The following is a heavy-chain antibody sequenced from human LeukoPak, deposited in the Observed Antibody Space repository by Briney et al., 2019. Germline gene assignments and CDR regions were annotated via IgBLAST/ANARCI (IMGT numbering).Heavy chain of an antibody. J-gene: IGHJ4*02. D-gene: IGHD3-3*01. CDR1: GFTFSSYA. Sequence: PGGSLRLSCAASGFTFSSYAMSWFRQTPGKGLEWVSAISGSGGSKYYADSGKGRFTLSRDNSKNTLYLQMNSLRAEDTAVYYCAKDGGITIFGVVSTTEFDYWGQGTLVTVSS. V-gene: IGHV3-23*01. CDR3: AKDGGITIFGVVSTTEFDY. CDR2: ISGSGGSK.